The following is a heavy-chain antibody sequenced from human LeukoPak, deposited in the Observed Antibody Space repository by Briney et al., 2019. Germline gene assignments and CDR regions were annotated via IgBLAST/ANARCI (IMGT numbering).Heavy chain of an antibody. CDR2: INPNSGDT. D-gene: IGHD3-10*01. V-gene: IGHV1-2*02. CDR3: ARQGSGSYKLDY. J-gene: IGHJ4*02. Sequence: GASVKVSCKASGYTFTSYGISWVRQAPGQGLEWMGWINPNSGDTYFAQRFKGRVTMTTDTSISTTYMEMNSLRSDDTAVFYCARQGSGSYKLDYWGQGALVTVSS. CDR1: GYTFTSYG.